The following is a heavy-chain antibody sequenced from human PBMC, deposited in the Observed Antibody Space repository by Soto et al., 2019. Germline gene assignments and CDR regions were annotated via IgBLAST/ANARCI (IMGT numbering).Heavy chain of an antibody. D-gene: IGHD6-25*01. CDR3: AREMSSGF. J-gene: IGHJ4*02. V-gene: IGHV3-30*19. Sequence: QVQLVESGGGVVQHGRSLRLSCAASGFTFSSFGMHWVRQAPGKGLEWVAVISSDGNTKYYADSVKGRLTISRDNSKNTLYLQMNSLRAEDTAVYYCAREMSSGFWGQGTPVTVSS. CDR1: GFTFSSFG. CDR2: ISSDGNTK.